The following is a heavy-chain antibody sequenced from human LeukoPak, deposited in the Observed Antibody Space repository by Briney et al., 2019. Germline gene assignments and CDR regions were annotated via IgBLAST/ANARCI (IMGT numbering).Heavy chain of an antibody. J-gene: IGHJ4*02. Sequence: SETLSLTCTVSGGSISSYYWSWIRQPPGKGLEWIGYIYYSGSTNYNPSLKSRVTISVDTSKNQFSLKLSSVTAADTAVYYCVRDRGYGSARYYFDYWGQGTLVTVSS. V-gene: IGHV4-59*01. D-gene: IGHD6-13*01. CDR1: GGSISSYY. CDR2: IYYSGST. CDR3: VRDRGYGSARYYFDY.